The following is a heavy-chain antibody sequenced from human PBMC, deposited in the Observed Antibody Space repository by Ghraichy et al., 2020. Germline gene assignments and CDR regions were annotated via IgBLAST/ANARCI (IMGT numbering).Heavy chain of an antibody. V-gene: IGHV4-59*01. Sequence: SETLSLTCTVSGGSIGSYYWSWIRQPPGKGLEWIGYVHYSGTTYYNPSLKSRVTISVDTSKNQFSLRLSSVTAADTAVYYCARYGGYYFDYWGQGTLVTVSS. CDR2: VHYSGTT. J-gene: IGHJ4*02. CDR3: ARYGGYYFDY. CDR1: GGSIGSYY. D-gene: IGHD5-12*01.